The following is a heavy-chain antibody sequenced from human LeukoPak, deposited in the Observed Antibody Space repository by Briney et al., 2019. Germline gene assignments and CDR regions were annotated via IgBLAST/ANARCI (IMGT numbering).Heavy chain of an antibody. Sequence: GGSLRLSCAASGFMSGVTFSHSGMHWVRQAPGKGLEWIFAISNDSVDKYYVDSVRGRFTISRDNAKKSMYLQMSGMRVEDTAVYYCARRDWVSGAVRAFDIWGQGTMVTASS. CDR1: GFMSGVTFSHSG. V-gene: IGHV3-21*01. J-gene: IGHJ3*02. CDR2: ISNDSVDK. CDR3: ARRDWVSGAVRAFDI. D-gene: IGHD3-3*01.